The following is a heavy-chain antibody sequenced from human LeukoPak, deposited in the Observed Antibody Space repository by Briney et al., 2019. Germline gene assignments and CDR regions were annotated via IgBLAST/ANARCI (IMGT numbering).Heavy chain of an antibody. J-gene: IGHJ6*02. CDR1: GFTFSSRG. V-gene: IGHV3-30*18. CDR2: ISHDGSNK. Sequence: PGRSLRLSCAASGFTFSSRGMHWVRQAPGKGLEWVAVISHDGSNKYYADSVKGRFTISRDNSKNTLYLQMNSLRAEDTAVFYCAKARPRVAVAGKYYYGMDVWGQGTTVTVSS. CDR3: AKARPRVAVAGKYYYGMDV. D-gene: IGHD6-19*01.